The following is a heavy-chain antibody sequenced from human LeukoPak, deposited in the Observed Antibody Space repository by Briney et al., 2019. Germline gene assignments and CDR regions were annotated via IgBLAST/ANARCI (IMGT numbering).Heavy chain of an antibody. Sequence: GGSLRLSCAASGFTFSKYAMSWVRQTPRKGLEHVSIISSNGVATHYATSVKGRFTISRDNSKNTLYLQMGSLRAEDMAVYYCARDASDIVIVPAAVGPFDLLGQGILVTVSS. CDR1: GFTFSKYA. V-gene: IGHV3-64*01. D-gene: IGHD2-2*01. J-gene: IGHJ4*02. CDR3: ARDASDIVIVPAAVGPFDL. CDR2: ISSNGVAT.